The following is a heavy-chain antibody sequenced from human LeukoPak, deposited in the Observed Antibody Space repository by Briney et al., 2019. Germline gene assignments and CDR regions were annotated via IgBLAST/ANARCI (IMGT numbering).Heavy chain of an antibody. D-gene: IGHD1-26*01. J-gene: IGHJ4*02. Sequence: PSETLSLTCVVSGGSFSGYYWGWIRQPPGRGLEWIGYVYYSGSTNYNPSLKSRVTISVDTSKNQFSLKLSSVTAADTAVYYCAGLSGSYFSPDYWGQGTLVTVSS. CDR2: VYYSGST. CDR1: GGSFSGYY. V-gene: IGHV4-59*01. CDR3: AGLSGSYFSPDY.